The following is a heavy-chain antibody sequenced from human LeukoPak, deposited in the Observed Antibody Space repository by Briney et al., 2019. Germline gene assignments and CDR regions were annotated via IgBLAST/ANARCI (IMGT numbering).Heavy chain of an antibody. D-gene: IGHD3-10*01. Sequence: GGSLRLSCAASGFTFSSYGMHWVRQAPGKGLEWVAVIWYDGSNKYYADSVKGRFTISRDNSKNTLYLQMNSLRAEDTAVYYCARDRGGKYPFDYWGQGTLVTVSS. J-gene: IGHJ4*02. CDR3: ARDRGGKYPFDY. CDR1: GFTFSSYG. CDR2: IWYDGSNK. V-gene: IGHV3-33*01.